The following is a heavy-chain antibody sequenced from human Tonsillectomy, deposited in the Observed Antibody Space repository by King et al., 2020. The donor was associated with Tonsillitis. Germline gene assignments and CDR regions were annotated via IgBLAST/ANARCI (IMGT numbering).Heavy chain of an antibody. J-gene: IGHJ5*02. D-gene: IGHD3-3*01. CDR2: ISYDGSNK. CDR1: GFTFSSYA. V-gene: IGHV3-30*04. Sequence: VQLVESGGGVVQPGRSLRLSCAASGFTFSSYAMHWVRQAPGKGLEWVAVISYDGSNKYYADSVKGRFTISRDNSKNTLYLQMNSLRAEGTAVYYCARGLRFLEWLLYLGWFDPWGQGTLVTVSS. CDR3: ARGLRFLEWLLYLGWFDP.